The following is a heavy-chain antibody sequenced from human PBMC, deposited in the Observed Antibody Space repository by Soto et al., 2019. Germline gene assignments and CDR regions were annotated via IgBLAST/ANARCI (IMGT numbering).Heavy chain of an antibody. Sequence: PGGSLRLSCAASAFTFSNYAMSWVRQAPGRGLEWVSGITGSGGRTYYADSVKGRFTISRDNFKNTLYLEMNSLRAEYTAVYYCAKCRGGKGWPLIVLPPGYWGQGTLGTVAS. D-gene: IGHD3-22*01. J-gene: IGHJ4*02. V-gene: IGHV3-23*01. CDR2: ITGSGGRT. CDR3: AKCRGGKGWPLIVLPPGY. CDR1: AFTFSNYA.